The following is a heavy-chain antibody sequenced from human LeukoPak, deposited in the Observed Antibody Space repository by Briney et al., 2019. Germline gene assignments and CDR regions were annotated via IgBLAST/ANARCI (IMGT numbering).Heavy chain of an antibody. V-gene: IGHV3-9*01. CDR2: ISWNSGYI. CDR3: VKGLGAATYDAFHI. D-gene: IGHD1-26*01. Sequence: GGSLRLSCAASGFTFSSYAMSWVRQAPGKGLEWVSGISWNSGYIGYADSVKGRFNISRDNAKKFLYLQVNSLRPEDRAFYYCVKGLGAATYDAFHIWGQGTLVTVSS. J-gene: IGHJ3*02. CDR1: GFTFSSYA.